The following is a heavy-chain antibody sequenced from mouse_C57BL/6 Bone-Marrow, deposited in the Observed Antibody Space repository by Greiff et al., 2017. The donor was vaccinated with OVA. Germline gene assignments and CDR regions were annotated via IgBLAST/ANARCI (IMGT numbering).Heavy chain of an antibody. V-gene: IGHV1-64*01. Sequence: VQLQQSGAELVKPGASVKLSCKASGYTFTSYWMHWVKQRPGQGLEWIGMIHPNSGSTNYNEKFKSKATLTVDKSSSTAYMQLSSLTSEDSAVYYCARSHYYGSSYPIAYWGQGTLVTVSA. D-gene: IGHD1-1*01. CDR3: ARSHYYGSSYPIAY. CDR2: IHPNSGST. CDR1: GYTFTSYW. J-gene: IGHJ3*01.